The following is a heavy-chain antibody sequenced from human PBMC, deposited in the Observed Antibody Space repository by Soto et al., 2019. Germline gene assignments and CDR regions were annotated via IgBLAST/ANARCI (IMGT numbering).Heavy chain of an antibody. Sequence: LRLSCAAAGFTFSSYAMHWVLQAPGKVLERVAGISYDGINKYYADSVKGRFAISRDNSKNTLYLQINSLRAEDTAVYYCARGGYCSSTSCYHYYYGMDVWGQGTKVTVS. CDR1: GFTFSSYA. CDR2: ISYDGINK. J-gene: IGHJ6*02. CDR3: ARGGYCSSTSCYHYYYGMDV. V-gene: IGHV3-30*09. D-gene: IGHD2-2*01.